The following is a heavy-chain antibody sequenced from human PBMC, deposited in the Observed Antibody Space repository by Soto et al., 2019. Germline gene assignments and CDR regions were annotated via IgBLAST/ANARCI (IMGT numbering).Heavy chain of an antibody. J-gene: IGHJ4*02. CDR3: AKRRGAGGHFDY. V-gene: IGHV3-23*01. CDR2: VSIGGST. CDR1: GFTFSSYA. D-gene: IGHD2-15*01. Sequence: GESLKISCAASGFTFSSYAMGWVRQGPGKGLEWVAVVSIGGSTHYADSVRGRFTISRDNSKNTLSLQMNSLTAEDTAVYFCAKRRGAGGHFDYWGQGALVTVSS.